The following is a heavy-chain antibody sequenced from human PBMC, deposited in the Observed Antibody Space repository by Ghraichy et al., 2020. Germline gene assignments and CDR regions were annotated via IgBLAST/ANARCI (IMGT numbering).Heavy chain of an antibody. V-gene: IGHV4-61*01. CDR1: GGSVSSGSYY. Sequence: SETLSLTCTVSGGSVSSGSYYWSWIRQPPGKGLEWIGYIYYGGSTNYNPSLKSRVTLSEDTSKNQFSLKLSSVTAGDTAVYYCAGGYCSSTSCYLGYHFYGMDVWGQGTTVTVS. CDR3: AGGYCSSTSCYLGYHFYGMDV. CDR2: IYYGGST. J-gene: IGHJ6*02. D-gene: IGHD2-2*01.